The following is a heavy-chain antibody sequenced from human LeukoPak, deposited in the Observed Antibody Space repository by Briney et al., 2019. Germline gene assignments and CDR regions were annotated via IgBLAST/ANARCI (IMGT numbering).Heavy chain of an antibody. CDR1: GYTFTSYD. CDR2: MNPNSGNT. V-gene: IGHV1-8*03. CDR3: ARGSSSDKQQLVAYKY. D-gene: IGHD6-13*01. Sequence: GASVKVSCKASGYTFTSYDINWVRQATGQGLEWMGWMNPNSGNTGYAQKFQGRVTITRNTSISTAYMELSSLRSEDTAVYYCARGSSSDKQQLVAYKYWGQGTLVTVSS. J-gene: IGHJ4*02.